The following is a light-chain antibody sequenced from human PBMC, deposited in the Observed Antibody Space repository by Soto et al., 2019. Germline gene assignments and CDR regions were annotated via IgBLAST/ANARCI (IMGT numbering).Light chain of an antibody. Sequence: DIQLSQSPSFLSASVGDRVTITCRASQGISNYLAWYQQKAGKAPKLLIHTASTLQNGVPSSFSGRGSGTEFTLTISSPQPEDLATYYCQQPHSYPLTFGGTSKVDI. CDR2: TAS. V-gene: IGKV1-9*01. J-gene: IGKJ4*01. CDR3: QQPHSYPLT. CDR1: QGISNY.